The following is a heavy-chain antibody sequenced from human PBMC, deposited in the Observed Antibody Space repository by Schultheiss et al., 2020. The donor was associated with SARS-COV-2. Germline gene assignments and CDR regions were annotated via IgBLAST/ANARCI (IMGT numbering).Heavy chain of an antibody. CDR1: SDSISNYY. J-gene: IGHJ6*02. D-gene: IGHD3-9*01. CDR2: INHSGST. CDR3: ARGVRSHYDILTGFYRKFGGMDV. Sequence: SQTLSLTCTVSSDSISNYYWGWIRQPPGKGLEWIKEINHSGSTNYSPSLKSRVTISVDTSKNQFSLKLTSVTAADTAVYYCARGVRSHYDILTGFYRKFGGMDVWGQGTTVTVSS. V-gene: IGHV4-34*01.